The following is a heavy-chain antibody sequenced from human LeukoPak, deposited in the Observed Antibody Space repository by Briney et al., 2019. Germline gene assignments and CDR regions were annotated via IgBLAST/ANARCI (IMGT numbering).Heavy chain of an antibody. Sequence: SETLCLTCTVSGGSLASYYWSWVRQPPGKGLEWVGYIHSSGSTNYNPSIKSRVFISVYTSKKELSMKLSSVTAADTAVYYCARQAEADYRTSDAFDIWGQGKMVAVSS. D-gene: IGHD4/OR15-4a*01. J-gene: IGHJ3*02. CDR1: GGSLASYY. CDR3: ARQAEADYRTSDAFDI. CDR2: IHSSGST. V-gene: IGHV4-59*08.